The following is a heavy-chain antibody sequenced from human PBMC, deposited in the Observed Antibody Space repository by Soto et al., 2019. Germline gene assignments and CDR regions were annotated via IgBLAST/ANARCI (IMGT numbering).Heavy chain of an antibody. CDR2: IFASGST. V-gene: IGHV4-4*07. J-gene: IGHJ6*02. Sequence: QVQLQESGPGLVKPSETLSLTCTVSGGSINDYYWSWIRQSAGKGLEWIGRIFASGSTNYNPSLKSRVTMSVDTSKNQFSLKLSSVTAADTAVYYCARYGGRMIIKSMDVWGQGTTVTVSS. D-gene: IGHD3-16*01. CDR3: ARYGGRMIIKSMDV. CDR1: GGSINDYY.